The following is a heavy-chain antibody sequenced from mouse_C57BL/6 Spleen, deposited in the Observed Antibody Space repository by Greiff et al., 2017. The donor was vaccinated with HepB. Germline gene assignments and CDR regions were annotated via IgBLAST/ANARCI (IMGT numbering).Heavy chain of an antibody. D-gene: IGHD1-1*01. V-gene: IGHV5-17*01. Sequence: DVMLVESGGGLVKPGGSLKLSCAASGFTFSDYGMHWVRQAPEKGLEWVAYISSGSSTIYYADTVKGRFTISRDNAKNTLFLQMTSLRSEDTAMYYCARGHYYGSSGGYFDYWGQGTTLPVSS. J-gene: IGHJ2*01. CDR1: GFTFSDYG. CDR2: ISSGSSTI. CDR3: ARGHYYGSSGGYFDY.